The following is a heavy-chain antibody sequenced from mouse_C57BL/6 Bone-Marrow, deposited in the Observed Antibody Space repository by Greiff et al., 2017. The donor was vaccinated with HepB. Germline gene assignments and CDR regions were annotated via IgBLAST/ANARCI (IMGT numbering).Heavy chain of an antibody. Sequence: EVMLVESGGGLVKPGGSLKLSCAASGFTFSSYAMSWVRQTPEKRLEWVATISDGGSYTYYPDNVKGRFTISRDNAKNNLYLQMSHLKSEDTAMYYCARDYYYGSTYYYAKDYWGQGTSVTVSS. CDR1: GFTFSSYA. D-gene: IGHD1-1*01. CDR2: ISDGGSYT. V-gene: IGHV5-4*01. J-gene: IGHJ4*01. CDR3: ARDYYYGSTYYYAKDY.